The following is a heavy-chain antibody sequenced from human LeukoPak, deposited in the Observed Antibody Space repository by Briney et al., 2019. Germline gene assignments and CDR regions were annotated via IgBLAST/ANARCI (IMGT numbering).Heavy chain of an antibody. CDR3: ARVPFSRTFDY. CDR1: GGSISSGDYY. CDR2: IYYSGST. D-gene: IGHD6-6*01. J-gene: IGHJ4*02. Sequence: SETLSLTCTVSGGSISSGDYYGSWIRQPPGKGLEWIGYIYYSGSTYYNPSLKSRATISVDTSKNQFSLKLSSVTAADTAVYYCARVPFSRTFDYWGQGTLVTVSS. V-gene: IGHV4-30-4*08.